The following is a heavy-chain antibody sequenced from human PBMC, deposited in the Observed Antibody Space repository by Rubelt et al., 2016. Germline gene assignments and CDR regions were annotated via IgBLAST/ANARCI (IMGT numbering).Heavy chain of an antibody. D-gene: IGHD6-19*01. CDR1: GGSFNSYY. CDR2: IYYSGST. V-gene: IGHV4-59*08. CDR3: ARSGKQWDALDY. J-gene: IGHJ4*02. Sequence: QVQLQESGPGLVKPSETLSLTCTVSGGSFNSYYWSWIRQPPGKGLEWIGHIYYSGSTNYNPSLKSRVTISVDTSKNQFSLKLNSVTAADTAVYYCARSGKQWDALDYWGQGTLVTVSS.